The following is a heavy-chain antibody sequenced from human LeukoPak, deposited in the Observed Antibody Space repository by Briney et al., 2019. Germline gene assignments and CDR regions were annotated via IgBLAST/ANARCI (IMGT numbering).Heavy chain of an antibody. D-gene: IGHD3-3*01. CDR2: INPSGGST. CDR3: ARGDFGVVSVDY. V-gene: IGHV1-46*01. Sequence: ASVKVSFKASGYTFTIYYMHWVRQAPGQGLEWMGIINPSGGSTSYAQKFQGRVTMTRDTSTSTVYMELSSLRSEDTAVYYCARGDFGVVSVDYWGQGTLVTVSS. CDR1: GYTFTIYY. J-gene: IGHJ4*02.